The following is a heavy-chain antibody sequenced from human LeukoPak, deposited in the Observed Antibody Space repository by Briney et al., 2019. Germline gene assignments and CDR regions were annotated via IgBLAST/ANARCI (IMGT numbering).Heavy chain of an antibody. CDR2: IIPIFGTA. V-gene: IGHV1-69*05. J-gene: IGHJ4*02. Sequence: ASVKVSCKASGGTFSSYAISWVRQAPGQGLEWMGGIIPIFGTANYAQKFQGRVTITTDESTSTAYMELSSLRSEDTAVYYCASGRSSGRFDYWGQGTLVTVSS. CDR3: ASGRSSGRFDY. D-gene: IGHD6-6*01. CDR1: GGTFSSYA.